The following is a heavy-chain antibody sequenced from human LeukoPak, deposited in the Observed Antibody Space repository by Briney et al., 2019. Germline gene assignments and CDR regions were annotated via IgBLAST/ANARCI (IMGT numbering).Heavy chain of an antibody. Sequence: PSETLSLTCVVSGGSISPYYWSWIRQSPGKGLEWIGYIDPSGSASYNPSLKSRVTIFVDTSKNLFSLILTSVSASDTAIYYCARDHWLFSSKTWYYYGMDVWGQGTTVTVSS. CDR3: ARDHWLFSSKTWYYYGMDV. CDR1: GGSISPYY. D-gene: IGHD3-9*01. V-gene: IGHV4-59*01. J-gene: IGHJ6*02. CDR2: IDPSGSA.